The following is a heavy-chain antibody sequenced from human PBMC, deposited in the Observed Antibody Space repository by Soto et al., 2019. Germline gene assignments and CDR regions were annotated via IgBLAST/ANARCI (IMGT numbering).Heavy chain of an antibody. Sequence: PSETLSLTCTVSGGSVSSSDYSWGWIRQSPGKGLEWIGRVYKSGGTYYNPSLKSRVSMSVDTPNNQFSLKLNSVTAADTALYYCARHHDAGYYFDYWGQGILVTVSS. J-gene: IGHJ4*02. CDR1: GGSVSSSDYS. V-gene: IGHV4-39*01. CDR3: ARHHDAGYYFDY. CDR2: VYKSGGT.